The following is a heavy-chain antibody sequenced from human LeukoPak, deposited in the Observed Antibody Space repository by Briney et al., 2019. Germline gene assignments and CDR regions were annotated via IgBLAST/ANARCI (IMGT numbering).Heavy chain of an antibody. CDR1: GYTFTSYD. D-gene: IGHD5-24*01. CDR3: ARDKGGMATYNAFDI. V-gene: IGHV1-46*01. J-gene: IGHJ3*02. Sequence: ASVKVSCKASGYTFTSYDINWVRQAPGQGLEWMGMINPSGGSTTYAQKFQGRVTMTRDMSTSTVYMELSSLRSEDTAVYYCARDKGGMATYNAFDIWGQGTMVTVSS. CDR2: INPSGGST.